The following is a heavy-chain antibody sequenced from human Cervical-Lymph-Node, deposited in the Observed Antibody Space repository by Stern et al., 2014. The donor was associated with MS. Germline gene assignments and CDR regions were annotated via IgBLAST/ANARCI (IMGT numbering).Heavy chain of an antibody. CDR2: IYYSGST. CDR3: ASEVAAAGLDY. D-gene: IGHD6-13*01. Sequence: QLQLQESGPGLVKPSETLSLTCTVSGGSISSSSYYWGWIRQPPGKGLEWIGSIYYSGSTYYNPSLKSRVTISVDTSKNQFSLKLSSVTAADTAVYYCASEVAAAGLDYWGQGTLVTVSS. V-gene: IGHV4-39*01. J-gene: IGHJ4*02. CDR1: GGSISSSSYY.